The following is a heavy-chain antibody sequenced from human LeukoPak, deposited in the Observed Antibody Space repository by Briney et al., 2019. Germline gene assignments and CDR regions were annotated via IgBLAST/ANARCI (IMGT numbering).Heavy chain of an antibody. CDR2: ISYHARDQ. D-gene: IGHD2-8*01. J-gene: IGHJ4*02. Sequence: GGSLRLSCTASGFTFSDHAMHWVRQAPGKGLEWVTVISYHARDQFCADSVKGRFTVSRDNSRNILYLQMNSLRVEDSAVYYCAAQPCINGICYLDYWGQGALVTVSS. CDR3: AAQPCINGICYLDY. CDR1: GFTFSDHA. V-gene: IGHV3-30*04.